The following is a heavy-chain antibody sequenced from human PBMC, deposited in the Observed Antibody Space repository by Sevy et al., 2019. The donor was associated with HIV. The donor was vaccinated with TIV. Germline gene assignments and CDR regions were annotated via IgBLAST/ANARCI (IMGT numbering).Heavy chain of an antibody. V-gene: IGHV3-21*06. CDR3: ARDRDYYGSGTYDH. CDR1: EFTFRDYT. D-gene: IGHD3-10*01. J-gene: IGHJ4*02. CDR2: ISSGSSYI. Sequence: GGSLRLSCAASEFTFRDYTMNWVRQTPGKGLEWVSYISSGSSYIRYADSVKGRFTISRDNAENSLYLQMNSLRAVDTGVYYCARDRDYYGSGTYDHWGQGTLVTVSS.